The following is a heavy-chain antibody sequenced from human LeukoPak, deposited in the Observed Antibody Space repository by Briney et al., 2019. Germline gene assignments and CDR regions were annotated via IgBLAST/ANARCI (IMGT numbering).Heavy chain of an antibody. V-gene: IGHV1-2*02. CDR1: GYTFTGYY. Sequence: EASVKVSCKASGYTFTGYYMHWLRQTPGQGLEWVGCINPNSGGTNYAQTFQGRVTMTRDTSISTAYMELSSLRSDDTAVYYCARGRHLDTATFDENNWGQGTLVTVSS. D-gene: IGHD5-18*01. J-gene: IGHJ4*02. CDR2: INPNSGGT. CDR3: ARGRHLDTATFDENN.